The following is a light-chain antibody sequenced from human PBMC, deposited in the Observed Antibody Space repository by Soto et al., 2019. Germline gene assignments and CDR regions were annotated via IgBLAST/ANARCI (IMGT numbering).Light chain of an antibody. J-gene: IGKJ2*01. CDR3: QQYNNFSPYT. CDR2: GAS. CDR1: QSIGTW. V-gene: IGKV1-5*03. Sequence: DIQMTQSPSTLSASVGDGVTITCRASQSIGTWLAWYQQKPGKAPKLLIYGASSLESGVQSRFSGCGSGTEFTLTISSLQPDDSATYFCQQYNNFSPYTFGQGTKLEIK.